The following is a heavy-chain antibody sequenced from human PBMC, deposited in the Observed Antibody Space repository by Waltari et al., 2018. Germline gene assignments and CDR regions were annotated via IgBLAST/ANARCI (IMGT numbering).Heavy chain of an antibody. CDR2: INPSGVST. CDR1: GYTFTSYY. V-gene: IGHV1-46*01. D-gene: IGHD2-2*01. Sequence: QVQLVQSGAEVKKPGASVKVSCKASGYTFTSYYMHWVRQAPGQGLEWMGIINPSGVSTSYAQKFQGRVTMTRDTSTSTVYMELSSLRSEDTAVYYCAREIIVVVPAANWFDPWGQGTLVTVSS. J-gene: IGHJ5*02. CDR3: AREIIVVVPAANWFDP.